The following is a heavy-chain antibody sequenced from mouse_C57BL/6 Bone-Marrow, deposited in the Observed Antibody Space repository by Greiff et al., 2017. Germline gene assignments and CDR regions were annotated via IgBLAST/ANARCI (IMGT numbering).Heavy chain of an antibody. CDR1: GFTFSDYY. CDR2: INYDGSST. Sequence: EVHLVESEGGLVQPGSSMKLSCTASGFTFSDYYMAWVRQVPEKGLEWVANINYDGSSTYYLDSLKSRFIISRDNAKNILYLQMSSLKSEDTATYYCARDGTKNAMDYWGQGTSVTVSS. D-gene: IGHD4-1*01. CDR3: ARDGTKNAMDY. J-gene: IGHJ4*01. V-gene: IGHV5-16*01.